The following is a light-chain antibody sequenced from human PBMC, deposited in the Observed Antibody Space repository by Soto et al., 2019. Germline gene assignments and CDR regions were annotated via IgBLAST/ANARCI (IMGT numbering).Light chain of an antibody. J-gene: IGKJ1*01. CDR1: ESVYDSQ. CDR2: AIS. V-gene: IGKV3-20*01. Sequence: IVLTQSPGTLSLSPGERATLSCRSSESVYDSQLAWYQQKAGQAPRLLIYAISTRAAGIPDRFSGSGSGTDFTLTISRVEPEDFAMYYCQQYGSSRWTFAQGTKVEVE. CDR3: QQYGSSRWT.